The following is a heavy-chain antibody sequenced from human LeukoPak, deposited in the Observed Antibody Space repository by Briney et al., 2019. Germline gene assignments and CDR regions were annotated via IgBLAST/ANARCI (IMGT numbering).Heavy chain of an antibody. J-gene: IGHJ3*02. D-gene: IGHD1-7*01. CDR1: GFTFSSYG. V-gene: IGHV3-30*03. CDR2: ISYDGSNK. CDR3: ARTNWNYEADAFDI. Sequence: GGSLRLSCAASGFTFSSYGMHWVRQAPGKGLEWVAVISYDGSNKYYADSVKGRFTISRDNSKNTLYLQMNSLRAEDTAVYYCARTNWNYEADAFDIWGQGTMVTVSS.